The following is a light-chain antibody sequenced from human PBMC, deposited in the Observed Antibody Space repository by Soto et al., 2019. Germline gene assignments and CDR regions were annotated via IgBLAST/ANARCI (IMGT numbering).Light chain of an antibody. V-gene: IGLV1-44*01. CDR2: STD. J-gene: IGLJ3*02. CDR1: SSNIGTNF. CDR3: CSYTTTYTLV. Sequence: QPVLTQSPSASGTPGQRVTVSCSGSSSNIGTNFVFWYQQLPGTAPKVLIYSTDKRPSGVSDRFSGSKSGNTASLTISSLQFEDEADYYCCSYTTTYTLVFGGGTKLTVL.